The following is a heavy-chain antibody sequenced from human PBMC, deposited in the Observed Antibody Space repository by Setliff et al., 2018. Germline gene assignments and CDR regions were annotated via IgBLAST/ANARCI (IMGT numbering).Heavy chain of an antibody. V-gene: IGHV1-3*01. CDR2: INGGNGNT. CDR1: GYSFSTYA. Sequence: ASVKVSCKASGYSFSTYAMHWVRQAPGQRLEWMGWINGGNGNTKYSQKFQGRITITRDTSASTAYMEMSSLRSEDTAVYYCARDREYCSRTSCYIDYWGEGALVTVS. D-gene: IGHD2-2*02. CDR3: ARDREYCSRTSCYIDY. J-gene: IGHJ4*02.